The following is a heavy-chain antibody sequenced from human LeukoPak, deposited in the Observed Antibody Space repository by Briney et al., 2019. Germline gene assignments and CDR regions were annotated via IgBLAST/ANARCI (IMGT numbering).Heavy chain of an antibody. CDR2: IIPILGIA. D-gene: IGHD6-13*01. V-gene: IGHV1-69*04. J-gene: IGHJ3*02. CDR3: GYSSSSGAFDI. Sequence: SVKVSCKASGGTFSSYAISWVRQAPGQGLEWMGRIIPILGIANYAQKFQGRVTITADKSTSTAYMELSSLRSEDTAVYYCGYSSSSGAFDIWGQGTMVTVSS. CDR1: GGTFSSYA.